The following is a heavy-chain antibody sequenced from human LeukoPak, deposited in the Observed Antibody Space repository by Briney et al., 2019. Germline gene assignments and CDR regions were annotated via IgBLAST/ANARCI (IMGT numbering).Heavy chain of an antibody. CDR1: GGSISSYY. Sequence: SETLSLTCTVSGGSISSYYWSWIRQPPGKGLEWIGYIYYSGSTNYTPSLKSRVTISVDTSKNQFSLKLSSVTAADTAVYYCARVKKDQIIDYWGQGTLVTVSS. CDR3: ARVKKDQIIDY. J-gene: IGHJ4*02. D-gene: IGHD2-2*01. CDR2: IYYSGST. V-gene: IGHV4-59*12.